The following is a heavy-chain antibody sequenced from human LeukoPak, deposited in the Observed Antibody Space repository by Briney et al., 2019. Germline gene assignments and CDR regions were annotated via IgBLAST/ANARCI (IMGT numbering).Heavy chain of an antibody. Sequence: GGSLRLSCAASGFTFSDYYMSWIRQAPGKGLEWVSYISSSGSTIYYADSVKGRFTISRGNAKNSLYLQMNSLRAEDTAVYYCAKLANDYGGNSVDYWGQGTLVTVSS. V-gene: IGHV3-11*01. CDR2: ISSSGSTI. CDR1: GFTFSDYY. D-gene: IGHD4-23*01. CDR3: AKLANDYGGNSVDY. J-gene: IGHJ4*02.